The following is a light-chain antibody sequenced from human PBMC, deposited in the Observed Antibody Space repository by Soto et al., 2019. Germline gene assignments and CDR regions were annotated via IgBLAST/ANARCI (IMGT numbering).Light chain of an antibody. V-gene: IGLV1-51*01. J-gene: IGLJ2*01. CDR3: GTWDSSLSAVV. CDR1: STDIGYHTY. Sequence: QSVLTQPASVSGSPGQSITISCTGTSTDIGYHTYVSWYQQHTGKAPELLIFEVSSRPSGIPDRFSGSKSGTSATLGITGLQTGDEADYYCGTWDSSLSAVVFGGGTKLTVL. CDR2: EVS.